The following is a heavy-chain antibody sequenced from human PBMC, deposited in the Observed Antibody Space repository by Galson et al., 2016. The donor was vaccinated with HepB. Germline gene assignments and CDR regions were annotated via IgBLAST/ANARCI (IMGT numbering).Heavy chain of an antibody. J-gene: IGHJ4*02. CDR1: GFSVNGNH. D-gene: IGHD6-19*01. V-gene: IGHV3-66*01. CDR3: ATRHSSSNGLDY. Sequence: SLRLSCAPSGFSVNGNHMSWVRQAPGKGLECVAVIYTSGGTHYAESVKGRFTISRDNHYNTLNLQMNSLAIGDTAVYYSATRHSSSNGLDYWGQGTLVTVSP. CDR2: IYTSGGT.